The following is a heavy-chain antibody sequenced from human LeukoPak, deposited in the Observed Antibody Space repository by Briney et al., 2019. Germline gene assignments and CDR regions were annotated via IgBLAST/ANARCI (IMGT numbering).Heavy chain of an antibody. CDR1: GFTFSSYG. CDR3: AKEAFDY. CDR2: IWYDESNK. J-gene: IGHJ4*02. Sequence: GGSLRLSCAASGFTFSSYGMHWVRQAPGKGLEWVAVIWYDESNKYYADSVKGRFTISRDNSKNTLYLQMNSLRAEGTAVYYCAKEAFDYWGQGTLVTVSS. V-gene: IGHV3-33*06.